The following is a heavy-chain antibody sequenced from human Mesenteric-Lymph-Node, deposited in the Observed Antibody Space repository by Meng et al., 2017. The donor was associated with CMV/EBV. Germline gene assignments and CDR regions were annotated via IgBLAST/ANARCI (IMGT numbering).Heavy chain of an antibody. D-gene: IGHD5-18*01. Sequence: SVKVSCKASGGTFRNYAISWVRQAPGQGLEWRAEIISVFGSTKYAQKFQGRVTLSMEEFTNTAYMELRSLRSEDTAMFYCARVRRGGYSSGYYGMDVWGQGTTVTVSS. CDR1: GGTFRNYA. V-gene: IGHV1-69*05. CDR3: ARVRRGGYSSGYYGMDV. CDR2: IISVFGST. J-gene: IGHJ6*02.